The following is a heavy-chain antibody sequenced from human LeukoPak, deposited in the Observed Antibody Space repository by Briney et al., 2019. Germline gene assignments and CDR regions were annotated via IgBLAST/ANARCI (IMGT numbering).Heavy chain of an antibody. V-gene: IGHV4-39*07. CDR1: GGSISSSSYY. D-gene: IGHD2/OR15-2a*01. CDR3: VRMDPQIGFYYFDY. Sequence: SETLSLTCTVSGGSISSSSYYWGWIRQPPGKGLEWIGSIYYSGSTYYNPSLKCRVTISVDTSKNQFSLKLSSVTAADTAVYYCVRMDPQIGFYYFDYWGQGTLVTVSS. J-gene: IGHJ4*02. CDR2: IYYSGST.